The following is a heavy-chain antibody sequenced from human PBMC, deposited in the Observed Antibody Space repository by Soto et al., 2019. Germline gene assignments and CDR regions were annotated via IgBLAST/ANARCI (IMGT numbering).Heavy chain of an antibody. Sequence: ASVKVSCKASGYTFTSYGISWVRQAPGQGLEWMGWISAYNGNTNYAQKLQGRVTMTTDTSTSTAYMELRSLRSDDTAVYYCARETYYDFWSGYYRGNSDAFDIWGQGTMVTVSS. CDR1: GYTFTSYG. CDR3: ARETYYDFWSGYYRGNSDAFDI. V-gene: IGHV1-18*01. D-gene: IGHD3-3*01. J-gene: IGHJ3*02. CDR2: ISAYNGNT.